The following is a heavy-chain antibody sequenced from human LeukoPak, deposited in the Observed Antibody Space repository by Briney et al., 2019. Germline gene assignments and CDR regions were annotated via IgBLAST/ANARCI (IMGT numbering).Heavy chain of an antibody. V-gene: IGHV3-15*01. J-gene: IGHJ4*02. D-gene: IGHD3-22*01. Sequence: GGSLRLSCAASGFTFSNAWMSWVRQAPGKGLEWVGCIKSKTDGGTTDYAAPVKGRFTISRDDSKNTLYLQMNSLKTEDTAVYHCTSITYYYDTIYFDYWGQGTLVTVSS. CDR1: GFTFSNAW. CDR2: IKSKTDGGTT. CDR3: TSITYYYDTIYFDY.